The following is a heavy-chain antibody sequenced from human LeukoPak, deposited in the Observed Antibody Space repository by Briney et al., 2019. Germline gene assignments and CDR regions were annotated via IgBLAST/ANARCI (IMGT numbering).Heavy chain of an antibody. CDR1: GCSISSYY. J-gene: IGHJ3*02. D-gene: IGHD4-17*01. CDR3: ARDGVTTNAFDI. Sequence: SETLSLTCTVSGCSISSYYWSWIRQPAGKGLEWIGRIYTSGSTNYNPSLKSRVTMSVDTSKNHFSLKLSSVTAADTAVYYCARDGVTTNAFDIWGQGTMVTVSS. V-gene: IGHV4-4*07. CDR2: IYTSGST.